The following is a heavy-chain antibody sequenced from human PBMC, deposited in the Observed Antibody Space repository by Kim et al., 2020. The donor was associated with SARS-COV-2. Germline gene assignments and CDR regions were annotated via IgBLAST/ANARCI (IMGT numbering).Heavy chain of an antibody. CDR1: GFTFSSYG. CDR3: AKGFSSGWYVDAFDI. Sequence: GGSLRLSCAASGFTFSSYGMHWVRQAPGKGLEWVAVISYDGSNNYSADSVKGRFTISRDNSKNTLYLQMNSLRAEDTAVYYCAKGFSSGWYVDAFDIWG. V-gene: IGHV3-30*18. J-gene: IGHJ3*02. D-gene: IGHD6-19*01. CDR2: ISYDGSNN.